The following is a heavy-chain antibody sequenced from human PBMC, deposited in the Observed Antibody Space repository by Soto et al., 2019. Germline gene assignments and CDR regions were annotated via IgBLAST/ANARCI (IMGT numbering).Heavy chain of an antibody. V-gene: IGHV3-30*18. Sequence: GGSLRLSCAASGFTFSSYGMHWVRQAPGKGLEWVAVISYDGSNKYYADSVKGRFTISRDNSKNTLYLQMNSLRAEDTAVYYCAKDQGYYYYYGMDVWGQGTTVTAP. CDR2: ISYDGSNK. CDR3: AKDQGYYYYYGMDV. CDR1: GFTFSSYG. J-gene: IGHJ6*02.